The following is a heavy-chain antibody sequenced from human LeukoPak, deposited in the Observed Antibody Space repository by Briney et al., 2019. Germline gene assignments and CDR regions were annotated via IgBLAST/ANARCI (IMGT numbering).Heavy chain of an antibody. Sequence: RECRRPASAVDGLTFGSYCMHCVSQPPDNWLEWMAVISYDGSNKYYADSVKGRFTISRDNSKNTLYLQMNSLRAEDTAVYYCAKDLNYDFWSGLGNWGQGTLVTVSS. CDR3: AKDLNYDFWSGLGN. V-gene: IGHV3-30*18. CDR1: GLTFGSYC. J-gene: IGHJ4*02. CDR2: ISYDGSNK. D-gene: IGHD3-3*01.